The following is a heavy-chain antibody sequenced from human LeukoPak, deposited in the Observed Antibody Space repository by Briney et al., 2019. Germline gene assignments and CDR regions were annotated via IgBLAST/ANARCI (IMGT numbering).Heavy chain of an antibody. V-gene: IGHV3-66*01. CDR1: GFTVTSNY. Sequence: GGSLRLSSAPSGFTVTSNYMRSGCHAPGKGLWWVSVVYIGGSTYYADSLKGRFTISRDNSKNTLYIQMNSLRAEDTAVYYCASSWFGEEDAFDIWGQGTMVTVSS. J-gene: IGHJ3*02. CDR3: ASSWFGEEDAFDI. CDR2: VYIGGST. D-gene: IGHD3-10*01.